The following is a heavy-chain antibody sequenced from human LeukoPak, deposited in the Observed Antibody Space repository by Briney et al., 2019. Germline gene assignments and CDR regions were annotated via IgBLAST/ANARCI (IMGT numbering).Heavy chain of an antibody. Sequence: SETLSLTCTVSGGSISSYYWSWIRQPPGKGLEWIGYIYTSGGTNYNPSLKSRVTISVDTSKNQFSLKLSSVTAADTAVYYCARLGQQLARYYYYYYMDVWGKGTTVTVSS. CDR3: ARLGQQLARYYYYYYMDV. J-gene: IGHJ6*03. D-gene: IGHD6-13*01. CDR1: GGSISSYY. V-gene: IGHV4-4*09. CDR2: IYTSGGT.